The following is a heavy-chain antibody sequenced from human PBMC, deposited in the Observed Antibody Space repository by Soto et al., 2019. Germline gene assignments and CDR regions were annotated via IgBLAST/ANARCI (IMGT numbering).Heavy chain of an antibody. CDR2: IFYSGST. CDR1: GGSISSGAYY. CDR3: ARDTLRGHLRGFDP. V-gene: IGHV4-31*03. Sequence: QVQLQESGPGLVKPSQTLSLTCTVSGGSISSGAYYWSWIRQHPGKGLEWIGHIFYSGSTYYNPSLKSRVIISVDTSKNQFSLNLSSVTAADTAVYYCARDTLRGHLRGFDPWRQATLVTVSS. D-gene: IGHD4-17*01. J-gene: IGHJ5*02.